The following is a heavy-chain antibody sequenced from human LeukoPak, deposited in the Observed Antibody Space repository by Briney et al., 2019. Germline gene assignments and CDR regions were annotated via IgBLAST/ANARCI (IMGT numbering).Heavy chain of an antibody. J-gene: IGHJ5*02. CDR3: ARYLPKDYCSSTSCYSGLWWFDP. V-gene: IGHV1-18*01. D-gene: IGHD2-2*01. Sequence: ASVKVSCKASGYTFTSDGISGGRQAPGQGPEWRGWISAYNGNTNYAQKLQGRVTMTTDTSTSTAYMELRSLRSDDTAVYYCARYLPKDYCSSTSCYSGLWWFDPWGQGTLVTVSS. CDR2: ISAYNGNT. CDR1: GYTFTSDG.